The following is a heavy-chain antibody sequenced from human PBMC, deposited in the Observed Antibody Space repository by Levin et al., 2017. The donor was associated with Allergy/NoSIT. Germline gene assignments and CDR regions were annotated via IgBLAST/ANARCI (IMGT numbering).Heavy chain of an antibody. Sequence: ASVKVSCKASGYTFTSYAMHWVRQAPGQRLEWMGWINAGNGNTKYSQKFQGRVTITRDTSASTAYMELSSLRSEDTAVYYCARGRNLYGDYVDAFDIWGQGTMVTVSS. CDR1: GYTFTSYA. CDR2: INAGNGNT. V-gene: IGHV1-3*01. CDR3: ARGRNLYGDYVDAFDI. D-gene: IGHD4-17*01. J-gene: IGHJ3*02.